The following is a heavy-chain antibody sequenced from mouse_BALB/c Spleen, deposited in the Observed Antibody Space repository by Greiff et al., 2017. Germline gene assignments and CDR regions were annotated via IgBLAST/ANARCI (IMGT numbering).Heavy chain of an antibody. J-gene: IGHJ3*01. Sequence: EVQLQESGPGLVKPSQSLSLTCTVTGYSITSDYAWNWIRQFPGNKLEWMGYISYSGSTSYNPSLKSRISITRDTSKNQFFLQLNSVTTEDTATYYCARGGNYDFAYWGQGTLVTVSA. D-gene: IGHD2-4*01. CDR3: ARGGNYDFAY. V-gene: IGHV3-2*02. CDR1: GYSITSDYA. CDR2: ISYSGST.